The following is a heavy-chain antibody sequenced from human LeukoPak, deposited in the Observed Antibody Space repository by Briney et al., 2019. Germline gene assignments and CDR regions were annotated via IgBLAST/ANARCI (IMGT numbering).Heavy chain of an antibody. Sequence: GGSLRLSCAASGFTFDGCAMHWVRQAPGKGLDWVSGISWNSDIIAYADSVKGRFTISRDNAKNSLYLQMNSLRPEDTALYYCAKGGYSYGRYYFDYWGQGTLVTVSS. V-gene: IGHV3-9*01. D-gene: IGHD5-18*01. CDR2: ISWNSDII. CDR3: AKGGYSYGRYYFDY. J-gene: IGHJ4*02. CDR1: GFTFDGCA.